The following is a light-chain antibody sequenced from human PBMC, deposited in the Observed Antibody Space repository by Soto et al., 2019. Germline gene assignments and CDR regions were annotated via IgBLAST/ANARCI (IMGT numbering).Light chain of an antibody. CDR2: GAS. CDR1: QTVSSKS. J-gene: IGKJ5*01. Sequence: EIVLTQSPGTLSLYPGERATLSCRASQTVSSKSLAWFQRKPGQAPSLLIYGASSWATGIPDRFSGSGSGTDFTLTISSLEPEDFAVYYCQQRSNWPPITSGQGTRLEI. CDR3: QQRSNWPPIT. V-gene: IGKV3D-20*02.